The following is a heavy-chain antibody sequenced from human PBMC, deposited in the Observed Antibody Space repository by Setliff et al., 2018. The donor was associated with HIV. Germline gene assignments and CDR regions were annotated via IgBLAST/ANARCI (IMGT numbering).Heavy chain of an antibody. CDR2: IYPDDSNI. J-gene: IGHJ3*01. Sequence: ESLKISCKAVDYTFTTYWIGWVRQMPGEGLEWMGIIYPDDSNIRYNPSFQSQVTISADKSITTAYLEIHNLKASDTATYYCARRDGRSMNAFQIWGPGTMVTV. CDR1: DYTFTTYW. CDR3: ARRDGRSMNAFQI. D-gene: IGHD6-13*01. V-gene: IGHV5-51*01.